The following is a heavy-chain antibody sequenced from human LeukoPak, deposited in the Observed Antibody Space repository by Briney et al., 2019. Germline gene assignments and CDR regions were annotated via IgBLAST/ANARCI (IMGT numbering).Heavy chain of an antibody. V-gene: IGHV4-31*03. CDR1: GGSISSGGYY. J-gene: IGHJ4*02. CDR2: IYYSGST. Sequence: SQTLSLTCTVSGGSISSGGYYWNWIRQHPGKGLEWIGYIYYSGSTYYNPSLKSRVTISVDTSKNQFSLKLSSVTAADTAVYYCARGSRGDFDYWGQGTLVTVSS. D-gene: IGHD3-16*01. CDR3: ARGSRGDFDY.